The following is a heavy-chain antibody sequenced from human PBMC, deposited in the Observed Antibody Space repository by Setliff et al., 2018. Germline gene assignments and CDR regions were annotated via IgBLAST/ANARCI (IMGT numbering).Heavy chain of an antibody. CDR2: IVPIYGPA. CDR3: AKASVWVVDANCGSFDV. CDR1: GGSFRNSG. J-gene: IGHJ3*01. V-gene: IGHV1-69*05. Sequence: SVKVSCKASGGSFRNSGSGWVRQALGQGLEWIGGIVPIYGPAKYAQKFQGRVEITTDESTNTAYMELGSLTSDDTATYYCAKASVWVVDANCGSFDVWGQETVVTVSS. D-gene: IGHD2-15*01.